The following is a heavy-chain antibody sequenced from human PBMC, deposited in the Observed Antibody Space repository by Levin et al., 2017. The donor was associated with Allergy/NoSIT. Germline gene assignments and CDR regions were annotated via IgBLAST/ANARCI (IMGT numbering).Heavy chain of an antibody. CDR2: ISGSGGST. CDR1: GFTFSSYA. D-gene: IGHD6-19*01. V-gene: IGHV3-23*01. CDR3: AKYLWYSSGWYPDY. Sequence: LSLTCAASGFTFSSYAMSWVRQAPGKGLEWVSAISGSGGSTYYADSVKGRFTISRDNSKNTLYLQMNSLRAEDTAVYYCAKYLWYSSGWYPDYWGQGTLVTVSS. J-gene: IGHJ4*02.